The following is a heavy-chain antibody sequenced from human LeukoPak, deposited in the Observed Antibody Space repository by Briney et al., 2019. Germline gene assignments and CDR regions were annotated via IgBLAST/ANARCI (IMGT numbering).Heavy chain of an antibody. J-gene: IGHJ4*02. D-gene: IGHD1-26*01. V-gene: IGHV3-74*01. CDR1: AFTFNTYW. CDR2: INGDESST. Sequence: GGSLRLSCAASAFTFNTYWMHWVRQVPGRGLEWVSRINGDESSTNYADSVKGRFTISRGNAKDTLYLHMNSLTAEDTAVYYCARGAKWAYYFDYWGQGTLVTVSS. CDR3: ARGAKWAYYFDY.